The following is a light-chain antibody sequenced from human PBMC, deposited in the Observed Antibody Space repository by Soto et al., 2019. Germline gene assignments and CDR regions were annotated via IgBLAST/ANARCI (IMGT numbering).Light chain of an antibody. Sequence: EIVLTQSPATLSLSPGERATLSCRASRSVGYHLAWYQQKPGQAPRLLIYGASTRATGIPARFSGSGSGTEFTLTISSLQSEDFAVYYCQQYNNWPPITFGQGTRLEIK. CDR2: GAS. CDR3: QQYNNWPPIT. V-gene: IGKV3-15*01. CDR1: RSVGYH. J-gene: IGKJ5*01.